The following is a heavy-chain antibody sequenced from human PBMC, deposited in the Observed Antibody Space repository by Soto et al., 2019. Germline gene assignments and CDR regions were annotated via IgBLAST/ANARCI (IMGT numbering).Heavy chain of an antibody. J-gene: IGHJ4*02. CDR3: AKDFSSKGWMGLHAPSDS. V-gene: IGHV3-23*01. Sequence: EIQLLGSGGGLVEPGGSLTLSCAASGFTFYDYGMNCVRQAPGMGLEWCSSISGSSRRTDYPDSVKGRFVICRDNSKAMVYLEMNRLRAAYTAVYYCAKDFSSKGWMGLHAPSDSWGQGILVSVSS. CDR1: GFTFYDYG. CDR2: ISGSSRRT. D-gene: IGHD2-21*01.